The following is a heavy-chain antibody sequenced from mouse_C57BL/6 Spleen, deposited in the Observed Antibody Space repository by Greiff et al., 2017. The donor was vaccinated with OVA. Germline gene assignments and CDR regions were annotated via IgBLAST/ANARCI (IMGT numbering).Heavy chain of an antibody. CDR1: GYTFTSYW. Sequence: VQLQQPGAELVRPGTSVKLSCKASGYTFTSYWMHWVKQRPGQGLEWIGVIDPSDSYTNYNQKFKGKATLTVDTSSSTAYIQLSSLTSEDSAVYYCARRVTTGAMDYWGQGTSVTVSS. J-gene: IGHJ4*01. CDR2: IDPSDSYT. V-gene: IGHV1-59*01. D-gene: IGHD1-1*01. CDR3: ARRVTTGAMDY.